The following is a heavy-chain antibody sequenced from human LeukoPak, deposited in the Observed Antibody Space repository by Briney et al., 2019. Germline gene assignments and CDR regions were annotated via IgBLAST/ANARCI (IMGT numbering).Heavy chain of an antibody. V-gene: IGHV1-69*04. CDR3: ARGLKAGGSYYA. D-gene: IGHD1-26*01. CDR2: IIPILGIA. Sequence: GSSVKASCKASGGTFSSYAISWVRQAPGQGLEWMGRIIPILGIADYAQKFQGRVTITADKSTSTAYMELSSLRSEDTAVYYCARGLKAGGSYYAWGQGTLVTVSS. J-gene: IGHJ5*02. CDR1: GGTFSSYA.